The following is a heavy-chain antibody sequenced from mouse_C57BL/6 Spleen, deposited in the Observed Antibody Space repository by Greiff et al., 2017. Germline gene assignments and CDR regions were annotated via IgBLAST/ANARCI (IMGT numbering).Heavy chain of an antibody. CDR2: ISSGSSTI. V-gene: IGHV5-17*01. D-gene: IGHD3-2*02. CDR1: GFTFSDYG. Sequence: EVQVVESGGGLVKPGGSLKLSCAASGFTFSDYGMHWVRQAPEKGLEWVAYISSGSSTIYYADTVKGRFTISRDTAKNTLFLQMTSLRSEDTSMYYCARQGGSSGFLFAYGGQGTLVTVSA. CDR3: ARQGGSSGFLFAY. J-gene: IGHJ3*01.